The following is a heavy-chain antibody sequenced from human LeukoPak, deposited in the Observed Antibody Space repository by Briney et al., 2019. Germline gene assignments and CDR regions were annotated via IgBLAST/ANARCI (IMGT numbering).Heavy chain of an antibody. CDR1: GFTFSSYA. D-gene: IGHD1-26*01. V-gene: IGHV3-23*01. CDR2: ISGRGGST. Sequence: GSLRLSCAASGFTFSSYAMSWVRQAPGKGLEWVSGISGRGGSTYYADSVKGRFTISRDNSKNTLYLQMDSLRAEDTAVYYCAKCPMMGVSYPFEYWGQGTLVTVSS. CDR3: AKCPMMGVSYPFEY. J-gene: IGHJ4*02.